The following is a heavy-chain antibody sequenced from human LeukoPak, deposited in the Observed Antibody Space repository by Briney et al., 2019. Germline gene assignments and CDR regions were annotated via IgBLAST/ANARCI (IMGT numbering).Heavy chain of an antibody. CDR1: GDTFSSYA. V-gene: IGHV1-69*01. CDR2: IIPIFDRP. CDR3: ATKTAGLAAAGTWDYYYYYMDV. J-gene: IGHJ6*03. Sequence: SVKVACKASGDTFSSYAISWVRQAPGQGLEWMGAIIPIFDRPNYEQRFQGRVSITADESTRTAYMDLSSLRFEDTAVYYCATKTAGLAAAGTWDYYYYYMDVWGKGTTVTVSS. D-gene: IGHD6-13*01.